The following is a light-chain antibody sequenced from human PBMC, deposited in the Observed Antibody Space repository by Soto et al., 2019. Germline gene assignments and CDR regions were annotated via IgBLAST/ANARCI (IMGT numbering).Light chain of an antibody. CDR3: QHRMNWPLT. Sequence: EIVLPQSPATLSLSPGARATLSCRASQSVSSYLLWYQQKPGQTHRLLIYDASNRATGIPARFSGSGSETDFTLTISSLEPEEFAVYYCQHRMNWPLTVGQGTRLEIK. V-gene: IGKV3-11*01. J-gene: IGKJ5*01. CDR2: DAS. CDR1: QSVSSY.